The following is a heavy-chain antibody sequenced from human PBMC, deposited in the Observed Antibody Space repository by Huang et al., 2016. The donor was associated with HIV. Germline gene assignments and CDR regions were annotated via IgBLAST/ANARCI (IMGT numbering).Heavy chain of an antibody. V-gene: IGHV4-34*01. CDR1: GGSFSAYQ. CDR3: ARGPNYYDSSDREAFDI. D-gene: IGHD3-22*01. CDR2: NSHRGST. Sequence: QVQLQQRGAGLLKPSETLSLSCAVYGGSFSAYQWTCIRQPPGKGLEWRGENSHRGSTNSNPSLKRRVPISWDTSNNQFSLKVTSVTAADTAIYYCARGPNYYDSSDREAFDIWGQGTMVTVSS. J-gene: IGHJ3*02.